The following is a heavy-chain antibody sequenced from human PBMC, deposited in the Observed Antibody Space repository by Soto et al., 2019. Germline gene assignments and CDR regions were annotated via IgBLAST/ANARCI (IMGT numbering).Heavy chain of an antibody. J-gene: IGHJ4*02. CDR2: ISAYNGNT. CDR3: ARVRDYVFGYYFDY. Sequence: ASVKVSCKASGYTFTSYGISWVRQAPGQGLEWMGRISAYNGNTNYAQKLQGRVTMTTDTSTSTAYMELRSLRSDDTAVYYCARVRDYVFGYYFDYWGQGTLVTVSS. V-gene: IGHV1-18*04. D-gene: IGHD3-16*01. CDR1: GYTFTSYG.